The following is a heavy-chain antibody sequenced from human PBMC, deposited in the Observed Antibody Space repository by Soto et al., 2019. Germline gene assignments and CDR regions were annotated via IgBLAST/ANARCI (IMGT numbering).Heavy chain of an antibody. V-gene: IGHV3-7*03. CDR2: IPQDGIDG. D-gene: IGHD2-21*02. Sequence: VRLSCEVSGFTFSMYSMSWVRQSPGKGLEWVAKIPQDGIDGHYADSVKGRFIISRDNGKNSLHLQLNNLRAEDTAVYYCARDHLILPAHDFFYGSDVWGRGATVTVSS. CDR3: ARDHLILPAHDFFYGSDV. CDR1: GFTFSMYS. J-gene: IGHJ6*02.